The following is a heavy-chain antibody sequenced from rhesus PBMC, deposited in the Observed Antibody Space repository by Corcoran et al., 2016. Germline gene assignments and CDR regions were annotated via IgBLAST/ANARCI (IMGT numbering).Heavy chain of an antibody. D-gene: IGHD6-13*01. J-gene: IGHJ4*01. CDR1: GITFSNCW. CDR3: TTEDSRN. V-gene: IGHV3-30*02. CDR2: IKSKSDGETA. Sequence: EVQLVESGAGLVQPGGSPRLSCAASGITFSNCWLAWVRQAPGKGLEWVARIKSKSDGETADYAASVKGRFTISRDDSKNTLYLQMNSLKTEDTAVYYCTTEDSRNWGQGVLVTVSS.